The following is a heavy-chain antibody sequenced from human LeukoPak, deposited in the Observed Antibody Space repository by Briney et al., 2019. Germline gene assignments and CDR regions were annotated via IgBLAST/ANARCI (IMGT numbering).Heavy chain of an antibody. CDR3: ATSTVYLAYDY. Sequence: SVKVSCKASGGTFSSYAISWVRQAPGQGLEWMGRIIPILGIANYAQKFQGRVTITADKSTSTAYMELSSLGSEDTAVYYCATSTVYLAYDYWGQGTLVTVSS. CDR2: IIPILGIA. J-gene: IGHJ4*02. V-gene: IGHV1-69*04. CDR1: GGTFSSYA. D-gene: IGHD2-2*02.